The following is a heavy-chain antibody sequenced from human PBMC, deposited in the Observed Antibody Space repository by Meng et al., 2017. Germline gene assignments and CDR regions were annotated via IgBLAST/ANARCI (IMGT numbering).Heavy chain of an antibody. CDR3: AREEPSAGGGSPSFDY. CDR1: GGSISSSSYY. Sequence: GSLSLTCTVSGGSISSSSYYWGWIRQPPGKGLEWIGSIYYSGSTYYNPSLKSRVTISVDTSKNQFSLKLSSVTAADTAVYYCAREEPSAGGGSPSFDYWGQGTLVTVSS. CDR2: IYYSGST. V-gene: IGHV4-39*07. D-gene: IGHD2-15*01. J-gene: IGHJ4*02.